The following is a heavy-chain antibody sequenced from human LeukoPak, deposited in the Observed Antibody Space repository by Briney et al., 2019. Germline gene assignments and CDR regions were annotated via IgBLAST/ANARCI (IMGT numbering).Heavy chain of an antibody. Sequence: ASVKVSCTASGGTFSSYAISWVRQAPGQGLEWMGGIIPIFGTANYAQKFQGRVTITADESTSTAYMELSSLRSEDTAVYYCARALCNGGSCYGNWFDPWGQGTLVTVSS. CDR1: GGTFSSYA. D-gene: IGHD2-15*01. CDR3: ARALCNGGSCYGNWFDP. CDR2: IIPIFGTA. J-gene: IGHJ5*02. V-gene: IGHV1-69*13.